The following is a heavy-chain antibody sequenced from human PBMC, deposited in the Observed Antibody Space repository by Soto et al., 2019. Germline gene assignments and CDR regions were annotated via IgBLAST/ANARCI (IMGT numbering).Heavy chain of an antibody. J-gene: IGHJ4*02. CDR3: TKVSPWPHFNDY. CDR2: IRNKANNYTT. Sequence: GGSLRLSCEVSGLIFTDLYMDWVRQAPGKGLEWVGRIRNKANNYTTEYAASVKGRFTISRDDSKNSLYLQMNSLRTEDTAVYHCTKVSPWPHFNDYWGQGTRVTVSS. CDR1: GLIFTDLY. V-gene: IGHV3-72*01.